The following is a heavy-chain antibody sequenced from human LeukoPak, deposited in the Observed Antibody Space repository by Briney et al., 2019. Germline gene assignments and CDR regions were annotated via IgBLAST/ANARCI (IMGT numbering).Heavy chain of an antibody. J-gene: IGHJ4*02. CDR3: ARQYYYNRAIYSKLDY. CDR1: GGSITNSYY. CDR2: MYYSGST. D-gene: IGHD3-22*01. Sequence: PSETLSLTCTVSGGSITNSYYWAWIRQPPGKGLEWIGSMYYSGSTYYNPSPKSRVTISVDTSKNQFSLKLSSVTAADTAVYYCARQYYYNRAIYSKLDYWGQGTLVTVSS. V-gene: IGHV4-39*01.